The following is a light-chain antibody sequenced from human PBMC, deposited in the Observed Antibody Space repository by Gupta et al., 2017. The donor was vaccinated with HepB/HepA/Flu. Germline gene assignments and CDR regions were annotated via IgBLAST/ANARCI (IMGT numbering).Light chain of an antibody. CDR3: SSYAGSNNVV. Sequence: QSALTQPPSASGSPGQSVTISCTGTSSDVGGYNHVSWYQQHPGTAPKLMIFEVNQRPSGVPDRFSGSTSGNTASLTVSGLQADDEANYYCSSYAGSNNVVFGGGTKLTVL. J-gene: IGLJ2*01. CDR2: EVN. V-gene: IGLV2-8*01. CDR1: SSDVGGYNH.